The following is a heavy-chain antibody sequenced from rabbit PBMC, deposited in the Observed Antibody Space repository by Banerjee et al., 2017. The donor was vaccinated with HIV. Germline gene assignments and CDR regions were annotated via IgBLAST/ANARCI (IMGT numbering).Heavy chain of an antibody. CDR2: INTSSGNT. Sequence: QSLEESGGDLVKPGASLTLTCTASGFDFSTNTMCWVRQAPGKGLEWIGCINTSSGNTVYASWAKGRFTISKTSSTTVTLQMTSLTVADTATYFCARDLAGVTGWNFGLWGPGTLVTVS. CDR1: GFDFSTNT. V-gene: IGHV1S40*01. J-gene: IGHJ4*01. CDR3: ARDLAGVTGWNFGL. D-gene: IGHD4-1*01.